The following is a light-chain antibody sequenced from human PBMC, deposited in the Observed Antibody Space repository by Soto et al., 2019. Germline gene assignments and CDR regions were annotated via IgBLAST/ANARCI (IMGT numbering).Light chain of an antibody. CDR3: QQYGSSLIT. CDR2: GAS. V-gene: IGKV3-20*01. Sequence: EIVLTQSPGTLSLSPGERATLSCRASQSVSSSYLAWYQQKPGQAPRLLIYGASSRATGIPDRFSGSGSGTDFTLTISRLEREDFAVYYCQQYGSSLITFGQGTRLEIK. CDR1: QSVSSSY. J-gene: IGKJ5*01.